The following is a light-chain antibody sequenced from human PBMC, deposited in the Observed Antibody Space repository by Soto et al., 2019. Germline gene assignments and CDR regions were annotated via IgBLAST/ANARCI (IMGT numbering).Light chain of an antibody. CDR3: QQYNSYSYT. J-gene: IGKJ2*01. Sequence: DIQMTLSPSTLSASVGDRVTITCRASQSISSWLAWYQQKPGKAPKLLIYKASSLESGVPSRFSGSGSGTEFTLTISSLQPDDFATYYCQQYNSYSYTFGQGTKLEIK. V-gene: IGKV1-5*03. CDR2: KAS. CDR1: QSISSW.